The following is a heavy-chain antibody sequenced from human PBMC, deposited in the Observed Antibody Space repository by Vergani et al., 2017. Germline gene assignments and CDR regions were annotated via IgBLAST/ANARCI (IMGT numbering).Heavy chain of an antibody. V-gene: IGHV1-24*01. Sequence: QVQLVQSGAEVKKPGASVKVSCKVSVYTLTELSMHWVRQAPGKGLEWMGGFDPEDGETIYAQKFQGRVTMTEDTSTDTAYMGLRSLRSEDRAVYYCARLCGIHGYSSSWYPDDPPFYWCDPWGQGTLVTV. CDR1: VYTLTELS. CDR2: FDPEDGET. D-gene: IGHD6-13*01. CDR3: ARLCGIHGYSSSWYPDDPPFYWCDP. J-gene: IGHJ5*02.